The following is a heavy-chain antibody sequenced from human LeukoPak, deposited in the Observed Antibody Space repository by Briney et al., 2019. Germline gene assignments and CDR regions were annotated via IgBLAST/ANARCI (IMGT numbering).Heavy chain of an antibody. D-gene: IGHD6-13*01. CDR2: IYYSGST. V-gene: IGHV4-59*01. CDR1: GGSISSYY. Sequence: SETLSLTRTVSGGSISSYYWSWIRQPPGKGLEWIGYIYYSGSTNYNPSLKSRVTISVDTSKNQFSLKLSSVTAADTAVYYCARDAGRAPYFDLWGRGTLVTVSS. J-gene: IGHJ2*01. CDR3: ARDAGRAPYFDL.